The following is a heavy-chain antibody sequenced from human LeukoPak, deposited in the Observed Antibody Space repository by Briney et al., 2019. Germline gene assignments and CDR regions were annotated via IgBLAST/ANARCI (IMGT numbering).Heavy chain of an antibody. CDR1: GFTFSSYT. V-gene: IGHV3-48*01. Sequence: PGGSLRLSCAASGFTFSSYTMNWVRQAPGKGLEWVSYISSDSGAIYYADSVKGRFTISRDNAQKSLYLQMNSLRAEDTAVYYCARELAYWGQGALVTASS. J-gene: IGHJ4*02. CDR3: ARELAY. CDR2: ISSDSGAI.